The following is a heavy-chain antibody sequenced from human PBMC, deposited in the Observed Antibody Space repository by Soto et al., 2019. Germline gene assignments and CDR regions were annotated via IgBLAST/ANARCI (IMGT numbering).Heavy chain of an antibody. CDR1: GFTFSSYW. Sequence: EVQLVESGGGLVQPGGSLRLSCAASGFTFSSYWISWVRQAPGKGLEWVANIKQDGSEKYYVDSVKGRFTISRDNAKNSLYLQMNSLRAEDTAVYYCARVVLRYFGAWGQGTLVTVSS. V-gene: IGHV3-7*03. CDR3: ARVVLRYFGA. CDR2: IKQDGSEK. D-gene: IGHD3-9*01. J-gene: IGHJ5*02.